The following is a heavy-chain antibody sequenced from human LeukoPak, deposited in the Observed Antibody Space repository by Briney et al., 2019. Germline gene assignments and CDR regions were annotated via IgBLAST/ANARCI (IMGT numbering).Heavy chain of an antibody. CDR3: ARRWSFDY. D-gene: IGHD6-13*01. CDR2: ILYDENDK. CDR1: GFTFSIYA. Sequence: PGRSLRLSCAASGFTFSIYAMHWVRQAPGKGLEWVAVILYDENDKYYADSVKGRFTISRDNSKNTLYLQMNSLRAEDTAVYYCARRWSFDYWGQGTLVTVSS. V-gene: IGHV3-30*04. J-gene: IGHJ4*02.